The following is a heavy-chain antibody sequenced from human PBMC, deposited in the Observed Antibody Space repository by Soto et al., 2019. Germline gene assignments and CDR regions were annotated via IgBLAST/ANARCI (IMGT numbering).Heavy chain of an antibody. Sequence: QVQLVESGGGVVQPGRSLRLSCAGSGFIFSNYGMHWVRQAPGKGLEWVAFMSYDGSAKFYADSVKGRFTISRDNSKSHLFLHMSNLRAEDTAMYYCAIARVADAALDHWGQGTLVTVSS. D-gene: IGHD6-6*01. V-gene: IGHV3-30*03. CDR2: MSYDGSAK. CDR1: GFIFSNYG. J-gene: IGHJ4*02. CDR3: AIARVADAALDH.